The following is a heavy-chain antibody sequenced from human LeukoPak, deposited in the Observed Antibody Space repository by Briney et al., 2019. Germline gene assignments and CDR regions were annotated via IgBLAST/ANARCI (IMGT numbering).Heavy chain of an antibody. CDR1: GYTFTSYY. V-gene: IGHV1-46*01. CDR2: INPSGGST. CDR3: ARGEYWDIVVVVAATSLNY. D-gene: IGHD2-15*01. Sequence: GASVKVSRKASGYTFTSYYMHWVRQAPGQGLEWMGIINPSGGSTSYAQKFQGRVTMTRDMSTSTVYMELRSLRSDDTAVYYCARGEYWDIVVVVAATSLNYWGQGTLVTVSS. J-gene: IGHJ4*02.